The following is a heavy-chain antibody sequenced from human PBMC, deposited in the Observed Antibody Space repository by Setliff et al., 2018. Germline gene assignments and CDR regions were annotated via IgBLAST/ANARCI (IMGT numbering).Heavy chain of an antibody. D-gene: IGHD4-17*01. V-gene: IGHV4-59*01. CDR3: AGTVTTHYYYYYYMDV. CDR2: IYYSGST. CDR1: GGSISSYY. Sequence: ETLSLTCTVSGGSISSYYWSWIRQPPGKGLEWIGYIYYSGSTNYNPSLKSRVTISVDTSKNQFSLKLSSVTAADTAVYYCAGTVTTHYYYYYYMDVWGKGTTVTVSS. J-gene: IGHJ6*03.